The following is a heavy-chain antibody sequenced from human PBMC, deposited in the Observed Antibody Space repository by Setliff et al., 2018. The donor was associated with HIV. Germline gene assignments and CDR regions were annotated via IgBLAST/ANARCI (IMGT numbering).Heavy chain of an antibody. CDR2: AGSADYGGNA. Sequence: SETLSLTCTVSGGSISNSNYFWDWIRQPPGKGLEWIGSAGSADYGGNAYYNPSLKSRVTISVETSKNQFSLRLTSVTAADTAVYYCARSYCGGGLCFRGLDLWGQGTTVTVSS. D-gene: IGHD2-21*01. V-gene: IGHV4-39*07. CDR3: ARSYCGGGLCFRGLDL. CDR1: GGSISNSNYF. J-gene: IGHJ6*02.